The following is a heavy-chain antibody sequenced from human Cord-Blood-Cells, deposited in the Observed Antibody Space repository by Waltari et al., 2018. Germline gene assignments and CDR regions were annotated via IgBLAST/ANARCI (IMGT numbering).Heavy chain of an antibody. V-gene: IGHV3-21*01. J-gene: IGHJ4*02. CDR3: ARDPPYSGWYDY. CDR1: GFTFSSYS. Sequence: EVQLVESGGGLVKPGGSLRLSCAASGFTFSSYSMNWVRQAPGKGLEWVSYISSSSSYIYYAASVKCRFTISRDNAKNSLYLQMNSLRAEDTAVYYCARDPPYSGWYDYWGQGTLVTVSS. CDR2: ISSSSSYI. D-gene: IGHD6-19*01.